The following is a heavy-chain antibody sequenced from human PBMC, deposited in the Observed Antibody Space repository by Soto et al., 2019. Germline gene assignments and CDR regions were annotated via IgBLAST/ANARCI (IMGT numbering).Heavy chain of an antibody. CDR3: TRGLVDSSPPYTYHGMDV. V-gene: IGHV3-23*01. Sequence: PGGSLRLSCVASGFTFSYYTMSWVRQAPGKGLEWVSGISNSGDTIYYADSVKGRFTISRDDSKNSLYLQMNSLKTEDTAVYYCTRGLVDSSPPYTYHGMDVWGQGTTVTVSS. CDR1: GFTFSYYT. J-gene: IGHJ6*02. CDR2: ISNSGDTI. D-gene: IGHD3-9*01.